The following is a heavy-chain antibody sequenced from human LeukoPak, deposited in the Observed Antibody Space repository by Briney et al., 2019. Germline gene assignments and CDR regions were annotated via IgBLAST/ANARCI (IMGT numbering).Heavy chain of an antibody. CDR3: TTSGGYLNY. CDR1: GFTFNIYS. Sequence: GGSLRLSCVASGFTFNIYSMNWVRQAPGKGLEWVSYMTGTSDIIKYADSVKGRFTVSRDNAKNSLYLQMNSLRAEDTAVYYCTTSGGYLNYWGQGTLVTVSS. D-gene: IGHD2-15*01. V-gene: IGHV3-48*01. CDR2: MTGTSDII. J-gene: IGHJ4*02.